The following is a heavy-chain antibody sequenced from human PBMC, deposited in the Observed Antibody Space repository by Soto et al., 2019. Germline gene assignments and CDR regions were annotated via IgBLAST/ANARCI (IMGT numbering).Heavy chain of an antibody. V-gene: IGHV1-3*01. CDR3: ARANYVLLTGFSLHWFDP. D-gene: IGHD3-9*01. CDR2: INAGNGNT. Sequence: QVQLVQSGAEVKKPGASVKVSCKASGYTFISYAIHWVRQAPGQRLEWMGWINAGNGNTKYSQMFRGRVTITRDTXAXTXXMELSSLRSEDTAVYYCARANYVLLTGFSLHWFDPWGQGTLVTVSS. J-gene: IGHJ5*02. CDR1: GYTFISYA.